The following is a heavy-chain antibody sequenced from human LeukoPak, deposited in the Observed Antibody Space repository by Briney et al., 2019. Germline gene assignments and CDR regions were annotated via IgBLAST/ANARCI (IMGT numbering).Heavy chain of an antibody. V-gene: IGHV3-30-3*01. D-gene: IGHD4-17*01. CDR1: GFTFSSYA. J-gene: IGHJ6*02. CDR2: ISYDGSNK. CDR3: ARERFYGMDV. Sequence: GRPLRLSCAASGFTFSSYAMHWLRHAPGKGLEGVAVISYDGSNKYYAGPVKGRFTISRDNSKNTLYLQMNSLRAEDKAVYYCARERFYGMDVWGQGTTATVSS.